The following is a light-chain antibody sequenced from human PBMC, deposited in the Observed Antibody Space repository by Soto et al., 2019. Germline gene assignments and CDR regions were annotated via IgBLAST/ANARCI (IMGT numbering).Light chain of an antibody. Sequence: QSVLTQSPSASASLGASVKLTCTLSSGHSNYAIAWHQQQSEKGPRYLMNLNSDGSHSKGDGIPDRFSGSSSGAERYLTICSLQSEDEADYYCQTWGSGIVVFGGGTKLTVL. CDR2: LNSDGSH. V-gene: IGLV4-69*02. J-gene: IGLJ2*01. CDR3: QTWGSGIVV. CDR1: SGHSNYA.